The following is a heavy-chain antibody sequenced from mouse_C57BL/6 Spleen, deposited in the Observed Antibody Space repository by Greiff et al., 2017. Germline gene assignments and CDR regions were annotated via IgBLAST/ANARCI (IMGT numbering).Heavy chain of an antibody. V-gene: IGHV14-1*01. CDR2: IDPEDGAT. CDR3: TPDGYYEYNAMDY. J-gene: IGHJ4*01. CDR1: GFNINHYY. D-gene: IGHD2-3*01. Sequence: VQLQPSGAALVRPGASVKLSCTASGFNINHYYMHWVTPRPEPGLEWIGRIDPEDGATEYAPKFQGQATMTADTSSNTAYLQLSSLTSEDTAVYYCTPDGYYEYNAMDYGGQGTSVTVSS.